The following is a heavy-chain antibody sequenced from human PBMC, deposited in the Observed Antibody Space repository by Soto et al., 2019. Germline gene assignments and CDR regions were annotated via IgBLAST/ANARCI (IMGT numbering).Heavy chain of an antibody. CDR1: GGSISSGGYY. V-gene: IGHV4-31*03. CDR3: AGARRWRHYGSGYFDY. CDR2: VYYSGST. J-gene: IGHJ4*02. Sequence: QVQLQESGPGLVKPSQTLSLTCTVSGGSISSGGYYWSWIRQHPGKGLEWIGYVYYSGSTYYNPSLKSRVTISVDTSKHQFSLKLSSVTAADTAVYYCAGARRWRHYGSGYFDYWGQGTLVTVSS. D-gene: IGHD3-10*01.